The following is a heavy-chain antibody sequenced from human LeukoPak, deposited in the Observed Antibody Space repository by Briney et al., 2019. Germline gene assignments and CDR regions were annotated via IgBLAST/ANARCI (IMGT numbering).Heavy chain of an antibody. CDR3: AGPTLVFGRDCSGGTCYFSY. D-gene: IGHD2-15*01. J-gene: IGHJ4*02. V-gene: IGHV4-39*01. CDR1: GDSVRSSSYY. Sequence: SETLSLTCTGSGDSVRSSSYYWGWIRQPPGKGLEWIGSIDYRGSAYYNPSLKSRVTISVDTSKNQFSLRLTSVTAADTAVYYCAGPTLVFGRDCSGGTCYFSYWGQGTLVTISS. CDR2: IDYRGSA.